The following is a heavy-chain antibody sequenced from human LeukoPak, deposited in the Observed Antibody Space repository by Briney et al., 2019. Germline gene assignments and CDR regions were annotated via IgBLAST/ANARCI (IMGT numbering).Heavy chain of an antibody. V-gene: IGHV3-30-3*01. CDR2: ISYDGSNK. J-gene: IGHJ6*02. CDR3: ASPQYDFWSGYYYYGMDV. CDR1: GFTFSSYA. Sequence: GGSLRLSCAASGFTFSSYAMLWVRQAPGKGLEWVAVISYDGSNKYYADSVKGRFTISRDNSKNTLYLQMNSLRAEDTAVYYCASPQYDFWSGYYYYGMDVWGQGTTVTVSS. D-gene: IGHD3-3*01.